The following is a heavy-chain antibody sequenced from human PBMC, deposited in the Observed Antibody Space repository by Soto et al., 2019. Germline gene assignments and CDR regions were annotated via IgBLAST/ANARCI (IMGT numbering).Heavy chain of an antibody. V-gene: IGHV4-31*03. CDR3: ARGVWSGYWGTVGYYMDV. CDR2: IYYSGST. Sequence: SETLSLTCTVSGGSISSGGYYWSWIRQHPGKGLEWIGYIYYSGSTYYNPSLKSRVTISVDTSKNQFSLKLSSVTAADTAVYYCARGVWSGYWGTVGYYMDVWGKGTTVTVS. D-gene: IGHD3-3*01. CDR1: GGSISSGGYY. J-gene: IGHJ6*03.